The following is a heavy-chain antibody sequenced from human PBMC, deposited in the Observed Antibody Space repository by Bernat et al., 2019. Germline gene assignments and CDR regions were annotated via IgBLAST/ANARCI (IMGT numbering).Heavy chain of an antibody. J-gene: IGHJ5*02. CDR3: AKDIRDFWSGYGGDNWFDP. D-gene: IGHD3-3*01. CDR1: GFSFDDYA. CDR2: ISGDGGST. V-gene: IGHV3-43*02. Sequence: EVQLVESGGGVVQPGGSLRLSCAASGFSFDDYAMHWVRQAPGKGREWVSLISGDGGSTYNAESGKGRFTISRDNSKNSLYLKMNSLRTEDTALYYCAKDIRDFWSGYGGDNWFDPWGQGTLVTVSS.